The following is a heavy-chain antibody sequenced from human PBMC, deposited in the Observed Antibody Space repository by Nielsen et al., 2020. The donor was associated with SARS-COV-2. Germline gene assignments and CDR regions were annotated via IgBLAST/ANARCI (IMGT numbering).Heavy chain of an antibody. V-gene: IGHV3-9*01. J-gene: IGHJ4*02. CDR3: ARELEDIVATLDY. D-gene: IGHD5-12*01. CDR1: GFTFDDYA. Sequence: GGSLRLSCAASGFTFDDYAMHWVRQAPGKGLEWVSGISWNSGSIGYADSVKGRFTISRDNAKNSLYLQMNSLRAEDTAVYYCARELEDIVATLDYWGQGTLVTVSS. CDR2: ISWNSGSI.